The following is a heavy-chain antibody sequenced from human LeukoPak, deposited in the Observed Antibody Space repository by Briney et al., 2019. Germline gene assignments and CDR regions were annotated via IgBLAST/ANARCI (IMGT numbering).Heavy chain of an antibody. J-gene: IGHJ5*02. CDR3: ARGPSFSGGWLRWFDP. CDR1: GFTFSNSA. V-gene: IGHV3-23*01. Sequence: PGGSLRLSCVVSGFTFSNSAMNWVRQAPGKGLEWVSVTTDDGDSTYYADSVRGRFTISRDNSKNTLYLQMNSLGADDTAVYYCARGPSFSGGWLRWFDPWGQGILVTVSS. D-gene: IGHD2-15*01. CDR2: TTDDGDST.